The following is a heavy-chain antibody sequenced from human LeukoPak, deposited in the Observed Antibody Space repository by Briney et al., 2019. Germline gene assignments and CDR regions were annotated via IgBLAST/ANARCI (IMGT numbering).Heavy chain of an antibody. J-gene: IGHJ4*02. V-gene: IGHV3-7*04. CDR2: IKEDGSKI. CDR3: ARESTVAGTVFDF. CDR1: GFTFTTNW. D-gene: IGHD6-19*01. Sequence: GGSLRLSCAASGFTFTTNWMSWVRQTPGKGLEWVANIKEDGSKIYYVDSVRGRFTISRDNAKNSLYLQMDSLRAEDTAVYYCARESTVAGTVFDFWGQGTLVTVSS.